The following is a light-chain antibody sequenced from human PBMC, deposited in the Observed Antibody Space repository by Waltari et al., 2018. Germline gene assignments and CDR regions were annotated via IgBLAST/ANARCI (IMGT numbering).Light chain of an antibody. CDR3: ATWDDSLNGRV. CDR1: SSNIGINT. V-gene: IGLV1-44*01. J-gene: IGLJ3*02. Sequence: QSVLTQPPLASGTPVQRVTLSCSGNSSNIGINTVTWYQQLPGTAANLLIYANYHRPSGVPDRFSASKSDTAASLAISGLQSEDEADYFCATWDDSLNGRVFGGGTKLAVL. CDR2: ANY.